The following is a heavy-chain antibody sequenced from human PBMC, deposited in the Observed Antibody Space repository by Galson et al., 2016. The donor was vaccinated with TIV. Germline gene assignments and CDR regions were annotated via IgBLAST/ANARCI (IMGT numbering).Heavy chain of an antibody. Sequence: LSLTCTVSGGSISSNGIFWSWLRQHPGKGLEWIGYIYHSGSTHYNPSLKSRVAMSVDTSKNQYSLTLTSVTAADTAVYYCARDQDSGAYFDYWGQGTLVTVSS. V-gene: IGHV4-31*03. CDR1: GGSISSNGIF. CDR3: ARDQDSGAYFDY. CDR2: IYHSGST. D-gene: IGHD2-15*01. J-gene: IGHJ4*02.